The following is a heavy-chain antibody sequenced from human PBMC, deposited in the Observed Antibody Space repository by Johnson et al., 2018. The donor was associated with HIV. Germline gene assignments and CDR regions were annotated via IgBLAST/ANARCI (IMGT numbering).Heavy chain of an antibody. D-gene: IGHD6-6*01. CDR1: GFTFSDHY. CDR2: ISSSGSTI. Sequence: QVQLVESGGGLVKAGGSLRLSCAASGFTFSDHYMTWIRQAPGKGLECISSISSSGSTIYYADSVKGRFTISRDNAKNSLYLQMNSLRAEDTAVYYCARDFSSSSNAFDIWGQGTMVTVSS. CDR3: ARDFSSSSNAFDI. V-gene: IGHV3-11*04. J-gene: IGHJ3*02.